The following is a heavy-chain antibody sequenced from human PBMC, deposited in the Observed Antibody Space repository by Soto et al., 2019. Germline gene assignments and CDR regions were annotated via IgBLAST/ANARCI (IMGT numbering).Heavy chain of an antibody. CDR3: AKSPPIYYDSSGPAASLYYGMDV. J-gene: IGHJ6*02. Sequence: PSETLSLTCTVSGGSISNYYWSWIRQPPGKGLEWIGYIYYSGSTNYNPSLKSRVTISVDTSKNQFSLKLSSVTAADTAVYYCAKSPPIYYDSSGPAASLYYGMDVWGQGTTVTVSS. V-gene: IGHV4-59*01. D-gene: IGHD3-22*01. CDR1: GGSISNYY. CDR2: IYYSGST.